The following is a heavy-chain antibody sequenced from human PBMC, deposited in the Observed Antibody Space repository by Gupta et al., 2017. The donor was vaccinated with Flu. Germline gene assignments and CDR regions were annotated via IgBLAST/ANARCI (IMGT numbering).Heavy chain of an antibody. V-gene: IGHV4-39*01. D-gene: IGHD3-22*01. CDR3: ARSASFFDYEFDY. J-gene: IGHJ4*02. CDR1: GGSISSSNYH. CDR2: IFYSGTT. Sequence: SGGSISSSNYHWAWVRQSPGKGLEWIGDIFYSGTTDYTPSLKSRVIISVDTSKNQFSLMLSSVTAADTAMYYCARSASFFDYEFDYWGQGTLVTVST.